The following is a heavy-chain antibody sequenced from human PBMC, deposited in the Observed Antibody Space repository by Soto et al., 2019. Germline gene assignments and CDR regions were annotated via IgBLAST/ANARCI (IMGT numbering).Heavy chain of an antibody. Sequence: PGESLKISCKGSGYSFTSYWISWVRQMPGKGLEWMGRIDPSDSYTNYSPSFQGHVTISADKSISTAYLQWSSLKASDTAMYYCAYYDSSGYSVGYGMDVWGQGTTVTVSS. CDR2: IDPSDSYT. J-gene: IGHJ6*02. CDR3: AYYDSSGYSVGYGMDV. V-gene: IGHV5-10-1*01. CDR1: GYSFTSYW. D-gene: IGHD3-22*01.